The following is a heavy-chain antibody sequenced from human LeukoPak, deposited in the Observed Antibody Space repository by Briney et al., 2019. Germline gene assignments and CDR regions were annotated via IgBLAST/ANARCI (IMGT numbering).Heavy chain of an antibody. V-gene: IGHV4-59*11. CDR1: GGSISSHY. CDR2: IYYSGST. Sequence: TSETLSLTCTVSGGSISSHYWSWIRQPPGKGLEWIGYIYYSGSTNYNPSLKSRVTISVDTSKNQFSLKLSSVTAADTAVYYCARDLQGRNDYWSQGTLVTVSS. J-gene: IGHJ4*02. CDR3: ARDLQGRNDY.